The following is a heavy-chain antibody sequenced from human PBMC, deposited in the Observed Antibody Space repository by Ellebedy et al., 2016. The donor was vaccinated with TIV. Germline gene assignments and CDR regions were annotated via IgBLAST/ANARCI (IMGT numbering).Heavy chain of an antibody. Sequence: PGGSLRLSCSASGFTFGSYAMSWVRQAPGKGLEWVSGINGGGSTFYAESVKGRFTISGDNSRNTLYLQMNSLRVEDTAVYYCAKRPGSKDYWGQGTLVTVSS. CDR1: GFTFGSYA. CDR2: INGGGST. CDR3: AKRPGSKDY. D-gene: IGHD1-1*01. V-gene: IGHV3-23*01. J-gene: IGHJ4*02.